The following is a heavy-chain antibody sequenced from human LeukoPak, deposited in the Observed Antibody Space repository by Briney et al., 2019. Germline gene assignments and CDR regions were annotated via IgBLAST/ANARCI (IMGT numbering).Heavy chain of an antibody. V-gene: IGHV3-66*01. D-gene: IGHD6-13*01. CDR2: TYSGGST. Sequence: PGGSLRLSCAASEFSVGSNYMTWVRQAPGKGLEWVSVTYSGGSTYYADSVKGRFNISRDNSKNTLYLQMNSLRVEDTAVYYCARGYSSSWHHYYYYMDVWGKGTTVTVSS. CDR1: EFSVGSNY. J-gene: IGHJ6*03. CDR3: ARGYSSSWHHYYYYMDV.